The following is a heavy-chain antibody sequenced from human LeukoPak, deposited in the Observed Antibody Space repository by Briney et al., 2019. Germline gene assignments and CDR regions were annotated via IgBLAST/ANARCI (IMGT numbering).Heavy chain of an antibody. Sequence: GASVKVSCKASGYTFTSYGISWVRQAPGQGLEWMGWISAYNGNTNYAQKLQGRVTLTTDTSTSTAYMELRSLRSDDTAVYYCARSGLYYYDSSGYPKDYWGQGTLVTVSS. V-gene: IGHV1-18*01. CDR3: ARSGLYYYDSSGYPKDY. CDR2: ISAYNGNT. CDR1: GYTFTSYG. J-gene: IGHJ4*02. D-gene: IGHD3-22*01.